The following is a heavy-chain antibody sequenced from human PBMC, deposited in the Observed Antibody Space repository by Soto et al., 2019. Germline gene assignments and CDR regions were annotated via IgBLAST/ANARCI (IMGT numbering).Heavy chain of an antibody. V-gene: IGHV3-23*01. Sequence: GGSLRLSCAASGFTFSSYAMSWVRQAPGKGLEWVSAITDSGGDTYYADSVKGRFTLSRDNSKNTLYLEMNSLRAEDTAVYYCAKGSGPYRPYYFDYWGQGTLVTVSS. J-gene: IGHJ4*02. CDR3: AKGSGPYRPYYFDY. CDR2: ITDSGGDT. D-gene: IGHD6-25*01. CDR1: GFTFSSYA.